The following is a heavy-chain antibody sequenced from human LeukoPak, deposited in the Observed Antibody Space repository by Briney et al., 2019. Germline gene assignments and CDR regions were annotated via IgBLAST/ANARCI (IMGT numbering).Heavy chain of an antibody. D-gene: IGHD2-2*01. Sequence: ASVKVSCKASGYTFTSYYMHWVRQAPGQGLEWMGIINPSGGSTSYAQKFQGRVTMTRDTSTSTVYMELSSLRSEDTAVYYCARDLYRYCSSTSCYSIDYWGQGTLVTVSS. CDR1: GYTFTSYY. CDR3: ARDLYRYCSSTSCYSIDY. CDR2: INPSGGST. J-gene: IGHJ4*02. V-gene: IGHV1-46*01.